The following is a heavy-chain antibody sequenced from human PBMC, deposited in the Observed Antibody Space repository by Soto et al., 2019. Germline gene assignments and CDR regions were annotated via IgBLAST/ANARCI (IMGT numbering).Heavy chain of an antibody. J-gene: IGHJ4*02. CDR1: DGSISPYY. V-gene: IGHV4-59*08. CDR3: ARLGGYYQALDS. D-gene: IGHD3-22*01. CDR2: IYYAGTT. Sequence: QVQLQESGPGLVKPSETLSLNCTVSDGSISPYYWSWIRQPPGKGLEWIGYIYYAGTTTYNPSLKIPVSISVDTSKNEVSLKLTSVTTADTAVYYCARLGGYYQALDSWGQGTVVTVSS.